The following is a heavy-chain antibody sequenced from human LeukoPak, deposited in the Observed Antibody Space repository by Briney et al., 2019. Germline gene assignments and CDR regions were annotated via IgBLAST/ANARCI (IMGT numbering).Heavy chain of an antibody. Sequence: GGSLRLSCVASGFSFDSYGMHWVRQAPGKGLVWLAFVRYDGNKEDYADSAKGRFTISKDNSRNTLYLQMNSLRPEDTAVYYCARDVNLKQLADWGQGTLVTVSS. J-gene: IGHJ4*02. V-gene: IGHV3-30*02. CDR1: GFSFDSYG. D-gene: IGHD1-1*01. CDR2: VRYDGNKE. CDR3: ARDVNLKQLAD.